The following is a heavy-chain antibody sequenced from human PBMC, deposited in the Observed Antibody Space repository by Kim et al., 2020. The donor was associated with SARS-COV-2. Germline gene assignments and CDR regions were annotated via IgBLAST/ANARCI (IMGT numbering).Heavy chain of an antibody. Sequence: GGSLRLSCAASGFTFSSYAMHWVRQAPGKGLEWVAVISYDGSNKYYADSVKGRFTISRDNSKNTLYLQMNSLRAEDTAVYYCARDVYGSGSYQLDYWGQGTLVTVSS. CDR1: GFTFSSYA. CDR3: ARDVYGSGSYQLDY. J-gene: IGHJ4*02. V-gene: IGHV3-30*04. CDR2: ISYDGSNK. D-gene: IGHD3-10*01.